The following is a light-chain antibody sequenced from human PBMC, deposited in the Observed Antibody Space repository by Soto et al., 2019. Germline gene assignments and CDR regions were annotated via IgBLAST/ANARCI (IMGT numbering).Light chain of an antibody. J-gene: IGLJ1*01. CDR1: SSDVGGYNY. Sequence: QSALTQPASVSGSPGQSIAISCTGTSSDVGGYNYVSWYQQLPGKAPKLLISEVSNRPSGVSHRFSGSKSGNTASLTISGLQAEDEADYYCSLYRTGGPFVFGTGTKLTVL. CDR2: EVS. V-gene: IGLV2-14*01. CDR3: SLYRTGGPFV.